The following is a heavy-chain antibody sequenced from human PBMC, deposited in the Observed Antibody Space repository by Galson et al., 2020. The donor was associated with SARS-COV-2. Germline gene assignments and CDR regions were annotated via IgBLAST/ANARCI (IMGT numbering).Heavy chain of an antibody. V-gene: IGHV2-5*02. CDR2: IYWDDDN. D-gene: IGHD3-3*01. Sequence: SGPTLVKPTQTLTLTCTFSGFSLSTTGVAVAWIRQPPGKALEWLAFIYWDDDNRYSPSLKNRLTITKDTSKNQVVLTMTNMDPVDTATYYCAHTTGNYDFWSAFYTLYYFDYWSQGTRVTVSS. CDR1: GFSLSTTGVA. CDR3: AHTTGNYDFWSAFYTLYYFDY. J-gene: IGHJ4*02.